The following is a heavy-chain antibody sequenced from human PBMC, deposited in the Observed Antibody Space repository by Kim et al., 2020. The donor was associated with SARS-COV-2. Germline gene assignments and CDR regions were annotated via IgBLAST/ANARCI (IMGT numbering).Heavy chain of an antibody. D-gene: IGHD3-22*01. Sequence: EGTVKGRLIISRDPSKNTLYLQMNSLRAEDTAVYYCATVVFYYDAGYFKNWGQGTLVIVSS. V-gene: IGHV3-66*01. J-gene: IGHJ1*01. CDR3: ATVVFYYDAGYFKN.